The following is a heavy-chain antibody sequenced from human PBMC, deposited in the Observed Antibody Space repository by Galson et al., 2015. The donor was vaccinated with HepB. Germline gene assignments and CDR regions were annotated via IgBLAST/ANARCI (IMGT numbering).Heavy chain of an antibody. V-gene: IGHV3-23*01. D-gene: IGHD3-10*01. J-gene: IGHJ4*02. CDR2: ILSDGNT. CDR3: ARRVSGNFDL. CDR1: GFPFNIYT. Sequence: SLRLSCAASGFPFNIYTMGWVRQAPGKGLEWVSAILSDGNTYYTDSVKGRFTIPRDNSKNTLDLRMNSLRVEDTAVYFCARRVSGNFDLWGQGTLVTVSS.